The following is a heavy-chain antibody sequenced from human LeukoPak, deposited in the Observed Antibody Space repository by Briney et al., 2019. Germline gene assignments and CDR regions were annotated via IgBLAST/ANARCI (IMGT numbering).Heavy chain of an antibody. J-gene: IGHJ3*02. CDR3: VRDRQYCGGDCSDHDAFDI. Sequence: GASVKVSCKASGYTFTSYGISWVRQAPGQGLEWMGWISAYNGNTNYAQKLQGRVTMTTDTSTSTAYMELRSLRSDDTAVYYCVRDRQYCGGDCSDHDAFDIWGQGTMVTVSS. D-gene: IGHD2-21*02. CDR2: ISAYNGNT. CDR1: GYTFTSYG. V-gene: IGHV1-18*01.